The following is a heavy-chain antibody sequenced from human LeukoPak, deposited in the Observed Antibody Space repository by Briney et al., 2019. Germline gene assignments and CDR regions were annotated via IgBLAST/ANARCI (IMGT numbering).Heavy chain of an antibody. CDR1: GFTFSSYG. V-gene: IGHV3-30*02. CDR2: IRYDGSNK. CDR3: AKDERYYFDY. J-gene: IGHJ4*02. Sequence: GGSLRLSCAASGFTFSSYGMHWVRQAPGKGLEWVAFIRYDGSNKYYADSVKGRFTISRDNSKNTLYLQMNSLRAENTAVYYCAKDERYYFDYWGQGTLVTVSS.